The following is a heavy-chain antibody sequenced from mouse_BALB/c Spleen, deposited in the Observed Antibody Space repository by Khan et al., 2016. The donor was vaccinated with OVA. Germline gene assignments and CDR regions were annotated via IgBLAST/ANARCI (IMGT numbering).Heavy chain of an antibody. D-gene: IGHD2-14*01. CDR1: GYTFTKNG. V-gene: IGHV9-3-1*01. CDR2: INTYTGEP. CDR3: ARVGYSGTMDY. J-gene: IGHJ4*01. Sequence: QIQLVQSGPELKKPGEPVKISCKASGYTFTKNGMNWAKQAPGKGLKWMGWINTYTGEPTYADDFKGRFAFSLETSASTAYLQINNRKNEDTATYCCARVGYSGTMDYWGQGTSVTVSS.